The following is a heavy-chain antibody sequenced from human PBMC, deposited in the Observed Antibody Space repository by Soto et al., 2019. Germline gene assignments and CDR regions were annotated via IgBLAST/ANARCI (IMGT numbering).Heavy chain of an antibody. CDR1: GGSFSGYY. J-gene: IGHJ4*02. CDR3: ASHWRGITMVRGRGYYFDY. CDR2: INHSGST. Sequence: QVQLQQWGAGLLKPSETLSLTCAVYGGSFSGYYWSWIRQPPGKGLEWIGEINHSGSTNYNPSLKSRVTISVDTSKNQFSLKLSSVTAADTAVYYCASHWRGITMVRGRGYYFDYWGQGTLVTVSS. D-gene: IGHD3-10*01. V-gene: IGHV4-34*01.